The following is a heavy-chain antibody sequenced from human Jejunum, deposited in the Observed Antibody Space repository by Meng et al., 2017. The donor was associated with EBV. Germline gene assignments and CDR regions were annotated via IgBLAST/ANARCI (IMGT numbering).Heavy chain of an antibody. V-gene: IGHV4-39*01. CDR1: GGPISSSSYY. J-gene: IGHJ4*02. CDR2: YYNSGST. Sequence: QRPPPQSAQGLRKPSGTLSLTCTVSGGPISSSSYYWGWIRQPPGKGLEWIGTYYNSGSTYYNPSLKSRVTISVDTSKNQFSLKLISVTAADTAAYYCARQGPSGRTFDYWGQGTLVTVSS. CDR3: ARQGPSGRTFDY. D-gene: IGHD1-26*01.